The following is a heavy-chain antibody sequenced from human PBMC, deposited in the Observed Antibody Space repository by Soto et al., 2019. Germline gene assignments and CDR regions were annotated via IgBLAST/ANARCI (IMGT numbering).Heavy chain of an antibody. J-gene: IGHJ4*02. D-gene: IGHD2-2*01. Sequence: GESLKISCKGSGYSFTSYWIGWVRQMPGKGLEWMGIIYPGDSDTRYSPSFQGQVTISADKSISTAYVQWSSLKASDSAMYHCATSSAKVPAVQIDYWGQGTLVTVSS. CDR2: IYPGDSDT. V-gene: IGHV5-51*01. CDR1: GYSFTSYW. CDR3: ATSSAKVPAVQIDY.